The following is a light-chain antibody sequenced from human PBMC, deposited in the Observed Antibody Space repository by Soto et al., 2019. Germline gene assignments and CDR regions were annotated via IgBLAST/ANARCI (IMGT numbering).Light chain of an antibody. V-gene: IGKV2-40*01. J-gene: IGKJ4*01. CDR3: MQRMKFPLT. CDR2: MLS. CDR1: QSLFDRDDDKTY. Sequence: IVLTQAPLSLPVIPGDASSISCSSSQSLFDRDDDKTYLDWYLQSPGQSPQLLIYMLSHRASGVPERLSGSGSDTDFTLKISRVEPEDVGVYYCMQRMKFPLTFGGGTKVDIK.